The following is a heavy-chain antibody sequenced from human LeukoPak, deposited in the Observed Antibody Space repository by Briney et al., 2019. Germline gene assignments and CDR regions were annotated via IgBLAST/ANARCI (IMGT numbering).Heavy chain of an antibody. V-gene: IGHV3-23*01. J-gene: IGHJ4*02. CDR2: ISEGVGNT. D-gene: IGHD4-17*01. CDR3: AKREKGTTGRFFDY. Sequence: GGSLRLSCAASGFTFTNYAMAWVRQAPGKGREWGAGISEGVGNTYYADSVKGRFTISRDHSKNTLYLQMNSLRAEDTALYYCAKREKGTTGRFFDYWGQGTLVTVSP. CDR1: GFTFTNYA.